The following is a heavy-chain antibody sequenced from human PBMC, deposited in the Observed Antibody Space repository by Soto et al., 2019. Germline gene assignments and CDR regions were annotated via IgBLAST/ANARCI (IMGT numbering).Heavy chain of an antibody. CDR2: IWYDGSNK. J-gene: IGHJ6*02. Sequence: QVQLVESGGGVVQPGRSLRLSCAASGFTFSSYGMHWVRQAPGKGLEWGAVIWYDGSNKYYADSVKGRFTISRDNSKNTLYLQMNSLRAEDTAVYYCARGYCSGGSCRWINYYYGMDVWGQGTTVTVSS. V-gene: IGHV3-33*01. CDR3: ARGYCSGGSCRWINYYYGMDV. CDR1: GFTFSSYG. D-gene: IGHD2-15*01.